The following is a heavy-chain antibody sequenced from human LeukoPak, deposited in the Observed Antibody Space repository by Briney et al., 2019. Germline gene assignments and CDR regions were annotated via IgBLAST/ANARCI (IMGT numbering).Heavy chain of an antibody. CDR3: ARIYCSSTSCYYFDY. J-gene: IGHJ4*02. Sequence: PSGTLSLTCAVSGGSISSSNWWSWVRQPPGKGLEWIGEIYHSGSTNYNPSLKSRVTISVDKSKNQFSLKLSSVTAADTAVYYCARIYCSSTSCYYFDYWGQGTLVTVSS. CDR1: GGSISSSNW. D-gene: IGHD2-2*01. V-gene: IGHV4-4*02. CDR2: IYHSGST.